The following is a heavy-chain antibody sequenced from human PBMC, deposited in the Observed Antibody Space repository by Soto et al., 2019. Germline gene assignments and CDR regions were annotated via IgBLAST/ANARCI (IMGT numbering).Heavy chain of an antibody. CDR2: ISYDGTNK. J-gene: IGHJ6*02. CDR3: AKDLLRYFDWLVPDV. Sequence: PGGSLRLSCAASGFTFSSYGMHWVRQAPGKGLEWVAVISYDGTNKYYADSVKGRFTISRDNSNNTLYLQMNSLRAEDTAVYYCAKDLLRYFDWLVPDVWGQGTTVTVSS. CDR1: GFTFSSYG. D-gene: IGHD3-9*01. V-gene: IGHV3-30*18.